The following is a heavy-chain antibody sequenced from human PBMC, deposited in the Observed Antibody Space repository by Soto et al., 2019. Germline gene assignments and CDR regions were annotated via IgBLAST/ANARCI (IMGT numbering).Heavy chain of an antibody. CDR2: ISAYNGNT. Sequence: GASVEVSCKASGYTFTSYGISWVRQAPGQGLEWMGWISAYNGNTNYAQKLQGRVTMTTDTSTSTAYMELRSLRSDDTAVYYCERVKGGMAGGWFDPWGQGTLVTVSS. CDR1: GYTFTSYG. CDR3: ERVKGGMAGGWFDP. D-gene: IGHD3-16*01. J-gene: IGHJ5*02. V-gene: IGHV1-18*04.